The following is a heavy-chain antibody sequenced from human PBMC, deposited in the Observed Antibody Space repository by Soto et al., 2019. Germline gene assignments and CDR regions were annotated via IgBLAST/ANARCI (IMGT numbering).Heavy chain of an antibody. D-gene: IGHD6-6*01. CDR1: GFTFSSYA. CDR2: ISGSDDST. J-gene: IGHJ4*02. Sequence: EVQLLESGGGLVQPGASLRLSCAASGFTFSSYAMSWVRQAPGKGLEWVSVISGSDDSTYYADSVKGRFTISRDNSKNTLYLQMHSLRAEDTAVYYCAKRSSSSTFDYWGQGTLVTVSS. CDR3: AKRSSSSTFDY. V-gene: IGHV3-23*01.